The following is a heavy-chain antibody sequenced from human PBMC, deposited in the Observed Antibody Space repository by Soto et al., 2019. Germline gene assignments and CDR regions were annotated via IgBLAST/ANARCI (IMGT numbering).Heavy chain of an antibody. CDR2: INPNSGGT. J-gene: IGHJ6*02. Sequence: GASVKVSCKESGYTFTGYYMHWLRQSPGQGLEWMGWINPNSGGTNYAQKFQGWVTMTRDTSISTAYMELSRLRSDDTAVYYCAREGKVDYDFWSGSSVGMDVWGQGTTVTVSS. V-gene: IGHV1-2*04. CDR3: AREGKVDYDFWSGSSVGMDV. D-gene: IGHD3-3*01. CDR1: GYTFTGYY.